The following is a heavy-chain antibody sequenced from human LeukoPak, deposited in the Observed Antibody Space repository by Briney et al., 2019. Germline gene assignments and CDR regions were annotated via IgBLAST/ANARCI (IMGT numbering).Heavy chain of an antibody. CDR2: IKQDGSEE. CDR3: ARDTRDYDFWSGGYYYYMHV. V-gene: IGHV3-7*01. CDR1: GFSFSGYW. Sequence: PGGSLRLSCAASGFSFSGYWMSWVRQAPGKGLEWVANIKQDGSEEYYVDSVKGRFTISRDNAKNSLNLQMNSLRAEDTAVYYCARDTRDYDFWSGGYYYYMHVWGKGTTVSVSS. J-gene: IGHJ6*03. D-gene: IGHD3-3*01.